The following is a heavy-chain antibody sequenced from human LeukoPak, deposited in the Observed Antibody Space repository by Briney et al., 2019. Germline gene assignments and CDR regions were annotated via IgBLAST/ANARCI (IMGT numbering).Heavy chain of an antibody. J-gene: IGHJ4*02. V-gene: IGHV4-34*01. CDR1: GGSFSGYY. CDR2: INHSGST. Sequence: SETLSLTCAVYGGSFSGYYWSWIRQPPGKGLEWIGEINHSGSTNYNPSLKSRVTISVDTSKNQFSLKLSSVTAADTAVYYCARGANDYGGKLFDYWGQGTRVTVSS. D-gene: IGHD4-17*01. CDR3: ARGANDYGGKLFDY.